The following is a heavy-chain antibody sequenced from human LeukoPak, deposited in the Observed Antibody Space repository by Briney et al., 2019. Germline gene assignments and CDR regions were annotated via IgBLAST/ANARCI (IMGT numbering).Heavy chain of an antibody. J-gene: IGHJ4*02. CDR1: GFIVNTYY. CDR3: ARIYSGSHYS. D-gene: IGHD1-26*01. Sequence: PGGSLRLSCAVSGFIVNTYYMSWVRQAPGKGLEWVSIIYSDGSTYYADPVKGRFTISRDTSKNTLFLQMNSLRAEDTAVYYCARIYSGSHYSWGQGTLVTISS. V-gene: IGHV3-53*01. CDR2: IYSDGST.